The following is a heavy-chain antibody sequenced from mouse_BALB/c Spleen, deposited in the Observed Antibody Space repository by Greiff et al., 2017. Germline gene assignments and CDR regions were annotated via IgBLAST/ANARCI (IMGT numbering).Heavy chain of an antibody. J-gene: IGHJ2*01. CDR2: INPSNGGT. CDR3: TRSYDYDPYYFDY. V-gene: IGHV1S81*02. Sequence: VQLQQSGAELVKPGASVKLSCKASGYTFTSYYMHWVKQRPGQGLEWIGGINPSNGGTNFNEKFKSKATLTVDKSSSTAYMQLSSLTSEDSAVYYCTRSYDYDPYYFDYWGQGTTLTVSS. D-gene: IGHD2-4*01. CDR1: GYTFTSYY.